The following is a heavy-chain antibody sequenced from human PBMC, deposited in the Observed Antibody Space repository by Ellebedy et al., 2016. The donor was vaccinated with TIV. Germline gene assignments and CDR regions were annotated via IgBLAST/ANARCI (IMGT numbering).Heavy chain of an antibody. CDR3: ATMGSGYVAS. J-gene: IGHJ4*02. Sequence: GGSLRLSCAASGFSFRSYWMSWVRQAPGKGLEWVANIYHGGSQQYYVDSVKGRFTISRDNAKTSLFLQMNNLRPEDAALYYCATMGSGYVASWGQGTRVTVSS. CDR2: IYHGGSQQ. CDR1: GFSFRSYW. D-gene: IGHD3-22*01. V-gene: IGHV3-7*01.